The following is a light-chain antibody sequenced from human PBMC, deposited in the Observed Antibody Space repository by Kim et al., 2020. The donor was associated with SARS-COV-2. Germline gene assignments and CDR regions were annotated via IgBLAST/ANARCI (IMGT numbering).Light chain of an antibody. CDR2: QDS. J-gene: IGLJ2*01. V-gene: IGLV3-1*01. CDR3: QAWDSSHVV. Sequence: GTPCQTASITCSGDKLGDKYACWYQQKPGQSPVLVIYQDSKRPSGIPERFSGSNSGNTATLTISGTQAMDEADYYCQAWDSSHVVFGGGTQLTVL. CDR1: KLGDKY.